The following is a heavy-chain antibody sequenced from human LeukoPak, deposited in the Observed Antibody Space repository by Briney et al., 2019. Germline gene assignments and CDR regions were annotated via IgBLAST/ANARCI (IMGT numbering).Heavy chain of an antibody. Sequence: SETLSLTCSVSGGSIRNYYWSWIRQPPGKRLEWIGYIYNSGSTNYNPSLKSRVTISVDTSKNQFSLKLSSVTAADTAVYYCARHGGGYSFDYWGQGTLVTVSS. CDR2: IYNSGST. J-gene: IGHJ4*02. CDR1: GGSIRNYY. CDR3: ARHGGGYSFDY. D-gene: IGHD5-24*01. V-gene: IGHV4-59*08.